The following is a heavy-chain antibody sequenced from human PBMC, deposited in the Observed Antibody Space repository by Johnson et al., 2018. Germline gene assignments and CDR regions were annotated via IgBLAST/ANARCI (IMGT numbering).Heavy chain of an antibody. V-gene: IGHV3-23*04. CDR1: GFTFSSYA. D-gene: IGHD3-9*01. Sequence: VQLVESGGGLVQPGRSLRLSCAASGFTFSSYAMSWVRQAPGKGLEWVSGISGSGGSTNYADSVKGRFTISRDNSKNTLYLQMNSLRAEDTAVYYCARSHTNYDIWTGYYYYGMDVWGQGTTVTVSS. J-gene: IGHJ6*02. CDR3: ARSHTNYDIWTGYYYYGMDV. CDR2: ISGSGGST.